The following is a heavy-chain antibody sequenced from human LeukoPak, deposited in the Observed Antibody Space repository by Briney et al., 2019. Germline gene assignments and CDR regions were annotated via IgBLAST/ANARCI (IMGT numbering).Heavy chain of an antibody. V-gene: IGHV3-23*01. CDR2: ISGSGGST. CDR1: GFTFSSYA. Sequence: GGSLRLSCAASGFTFSSYAMSWVRQAPGKGLEWVSAISGSGGSTYYADSVKGRFTISKDTSKNTLYLQMNSLRAEDTAVYYCAKAHSGYDWIFDYWGQGTLVTVSS. CDR3: AKAHSGYDWIFDY. D-gene: IGHD5-12*01. J-gene: IGHJ4*02.